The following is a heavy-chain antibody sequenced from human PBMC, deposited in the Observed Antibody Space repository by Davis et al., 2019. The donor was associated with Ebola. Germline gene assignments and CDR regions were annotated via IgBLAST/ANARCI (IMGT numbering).Heavy chain of an antibody. Sequence: GESLKISCAASGFTFSSYWMHWVRQAPGKGLVWVSRINSDGSSTSYADSVKGRFTISRDNAKNTLYLQMYSLRAEDTAVYYCARGAEWLLNHYYYYYGMDVWGQGTTVTVSS. CDR1: GFTFSSYW. J-gene: IGHJ6*02. CDR2: INSDGSST. CDR3: ARGAEWLLNHYYYYYGMDV. V-gene: IGHV3-74*01. D-gene: IGHD3-3*01.